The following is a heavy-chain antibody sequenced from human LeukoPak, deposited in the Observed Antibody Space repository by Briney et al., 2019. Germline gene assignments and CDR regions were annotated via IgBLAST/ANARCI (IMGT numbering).Heavy chain of an antibody. CDR2: IRYDGSNK. CDR1: GFTFSSYG. V-gene: IGHV3-30*02. J-gene: IGHJ6*04. D-gene: IGHD6-13*01. Sequence: PGGSLRLSCAASGFTFSSYGMHWVRQAPGKGLEWVAFIRYDGSNKYYADSVKGRFTISRDNSKNTLYLQMNSLRAEDTAVYYCAKVAAAGFPGTVAGLGDVWGKGTTVTISS. CDR3: AKVAAAGFPGTVAGLGDV.